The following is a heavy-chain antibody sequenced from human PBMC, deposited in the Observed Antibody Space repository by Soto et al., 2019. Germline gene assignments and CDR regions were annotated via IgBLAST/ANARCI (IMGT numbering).Heavy chain of an antibody. CDR3: ATNLGRNYDYFWGNYRGDINWFDP. CDR2: FDPDDGET. J-gene: IGHJ5*02. D-gene: IGHD3-16*02. V-gene: IGHV1-24*01. CDR1: GYTLTELS. Sequence: QVQLVQSGAEVKKPGASVKVSCKVSGYTLTELSMHWVRQAPGKGLEWMGGFDPDDGETIYAQKFPGRVTMTVDTSTDTAYMELNSLRSDDTAVYYCATNLGRNYDYFWGNYRGDINWFDPWGQGTLVTVSS.